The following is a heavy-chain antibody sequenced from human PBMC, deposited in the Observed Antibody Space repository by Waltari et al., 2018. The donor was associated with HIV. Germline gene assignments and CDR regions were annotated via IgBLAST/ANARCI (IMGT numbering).Heavy chain of an antibody. CDR2: IIPLFGTV. D-gene: IGHD3-3*01. V-gene: IGHV1-69*01. CDR1: GGTVRSYA. J-gene: IGHJ5*02. CDR3: ARDKAHNDVWSGYVS. Sequence: QVPLVQSGAEVKKPGSSVRVSCQCSGGTVRSYAVGWVRQAPGQGLEWMGGIIPLFGTVHYAQKFQGRVTITADGSTSTVYMELSSLRSEDTAVYYCARDKAHNDVWSGYVSWGQGTLVTVSS.